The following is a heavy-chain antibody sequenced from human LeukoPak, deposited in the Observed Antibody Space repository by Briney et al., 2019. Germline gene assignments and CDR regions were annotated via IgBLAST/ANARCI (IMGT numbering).Heavy chain of an antibody. CDR3: AGDGNWYYDFWSGYWIDY. D-gene: IGHD3-3*01. V-gene: IGHV3-30-3*01. J-gene: IGHJ4*02. CDR1: GFTFSSYA. CDR2: ISYDGSNK. Sequence: PGGSLRLSCAASGFTFSSYAMHWVRQAPGKGLEWVAVISYDGSNKYYADSVKGRFTISRDNSKNTLYLQMNSLRAEDTAVYYCAGDGNWYYDFWSGYWIDYWGQGTLVTVSS.